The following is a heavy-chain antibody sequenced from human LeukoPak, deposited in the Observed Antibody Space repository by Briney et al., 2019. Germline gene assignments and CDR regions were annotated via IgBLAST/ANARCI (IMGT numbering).Heavy chain of an antibody. Sequence: PSETLSLTCAVYGGSFSGYYWSWIRQPPGKGLGWVGEINHSGSTNYNPSLKSRVTISVDTSKNQFSLKLSSVTAADTAVYYCASAVGATDYFDYWGQGTLVTVSS. CDR2: INHSGST. D-gene: IGHD1-26*01. V-gene: IGHV4-34*01. J-gene: IGHJ4*02. CDR3: ASAVGATDYFDY. CDR1: GGSFSGYY.